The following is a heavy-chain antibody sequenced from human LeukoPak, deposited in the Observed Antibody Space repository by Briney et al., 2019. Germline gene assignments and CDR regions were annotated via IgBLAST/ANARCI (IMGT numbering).Heavy chain of an antibody. J-gene: IGHJ4*02. CDR2: IRCNGDTT. CDR1: GFTFSSLA. Sequence: PGGSLRLSCTASGFTFSSLAMTWVRQAPGKGLEWVSTIRCNGDTTYNADSVKGRFTISRDNSKNTLYLELNSLRVEDTATFYCAKGQELDDGVFDSWGQGTMVTVSS. CDR3: AKGQELDDGVFDS. D-gene: IGHD1-1*01. V-gene: IGHV3-23*01.